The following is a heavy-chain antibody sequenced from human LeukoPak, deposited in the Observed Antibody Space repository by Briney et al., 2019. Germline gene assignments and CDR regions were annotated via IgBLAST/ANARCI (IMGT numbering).Heavy chain of an antibody. CDR1: GGPISSSSYY. CDR2: IYYSGST. Sequence: SETLSLTCTVSGGPISSSSYYWGWIRQPPGKGLEWIGSIYYSGSTYNNPSRKSRVTISVDTSKNQFSLKLSSVTAADTAVYYCARHGEGYCSSTSCQGDWFDPWGQGTLVTVSS. CDR3: ARHGEGYCSSTSCQGDWFDP. D-gene: IGHD2-2*01. J-gene: IGHJ5*02. V-gene: IGHV4-39*01.